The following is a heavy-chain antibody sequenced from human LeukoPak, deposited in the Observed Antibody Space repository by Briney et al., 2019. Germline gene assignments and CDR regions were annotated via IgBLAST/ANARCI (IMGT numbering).Heavy chain of an antibody. CDR2: TRNKANSYTT. Sequence: SGGSLRLPCAASGFTFSDHYMDWVRQAPGKGLEWVGRTRNKANSYTTEYAASVKGRFTISRDDSKNSLYLQMNSLKTEDTAVYYCASLGFDYWGQGTLVTVSS. D-gene: IGHD3-16*01. V-gene: IGHV3-72*01. J-gene: IGHJ4*02. CDR3: ASLGFDY. CDR1: GFTFSDHY.